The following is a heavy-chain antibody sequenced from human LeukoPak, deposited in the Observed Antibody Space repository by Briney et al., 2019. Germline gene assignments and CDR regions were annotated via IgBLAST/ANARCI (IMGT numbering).Heavy chain of an antibody. D-gene: IGHD6-13*01. Sequence: GGSLRLSCKASGFTFSNYAMHWVRQAPGKGLEWVAVISYDGSNKYYADSVKGRFTISRDNSKNTLYLQMNSLRAEDTAVYYCARDSRQQLSFDYWGQGTLVTVSS. CDR3: ARDSRQQLSFDY. CDR2: ISYDGSNK. CDR1: GFTFSNYA. V-gene: IGHV3-30*04. J-gene: IGHJ4*02.